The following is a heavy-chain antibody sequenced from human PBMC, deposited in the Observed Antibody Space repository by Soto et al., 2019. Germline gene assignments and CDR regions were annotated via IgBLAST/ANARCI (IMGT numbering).Heavy chain of an antibody. CDR3: AKVSYYDNRGYFDF. Sequence: PGGSLRLSCSVSGFTVSSKGMHWVRQALGKGLEWVSTISGTGDGTYYADSVKGRFTISRDNSKNTVYLQMNSLRAEDTAEYYCAKVSYYDNRGYFDFWGQGTLVTVSS. D-gene: IGHD3-22*01. J-gene: IGHJ4*02. CDR2: ISGTGDGT. CDR1: GFTVSSKG. V-gene: IGHV3-23*01.